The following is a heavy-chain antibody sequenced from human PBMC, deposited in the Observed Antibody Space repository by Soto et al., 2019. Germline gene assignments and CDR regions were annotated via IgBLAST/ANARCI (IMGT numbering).Heavy chain of an antibody. CDR1: GDSVSSNSAA. CDR3: ARAKERWLQSHFDY. V-gene: IGHV6-1*01. CDR2: TYYRSKWYN. Sequence: SQTLSLTCAISGDSVSSNSAAWNWIRQSPSRGLEWLGRTYYRSKWYNDYAVSVKSRITINPDTSKNQFSLQLNSVTPGDTAVYYCARAKERWLQSHFDYWGQGTLVTVSS. J-gene: IGHJ4*02. D-gene: IGHD5-12*01.